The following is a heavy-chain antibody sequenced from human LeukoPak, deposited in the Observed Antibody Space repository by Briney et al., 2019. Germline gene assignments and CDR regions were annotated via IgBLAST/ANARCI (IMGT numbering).Heavy chain of an antibody. V-gene: IGHV1-58*02. Sequence: AASVKVSCKASGFTFTSYAMQWVRQARGQRLEWIGWIVVGSGNTNYAQKFQERVTITRDMSTSTAYMELSSLRSEDTTVYYCAAVKSGYYYDSTGYYYSDYWGQGTLVTVSS. D-gene: IGHD3-22*01. J-gene: IGHJ4*02. CDR2: IVVGSGNT. CDR3: AAVKSGYYYDSTGYYYSDY. CDR1: GFTFTSYA.